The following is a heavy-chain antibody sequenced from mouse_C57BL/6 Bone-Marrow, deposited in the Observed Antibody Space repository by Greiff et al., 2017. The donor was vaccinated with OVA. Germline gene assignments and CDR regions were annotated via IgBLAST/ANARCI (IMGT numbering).Heavy chain of an antibody. V-gene: IGHV1-54*01. CDR1: GYAFTNYL. Sequence: VQLQQSGAELVRPGTSVKVSCKASGYAFTNYLIEWVKQRPGQGLEWIGVINPGSGGTNYNEKFKGKATLTADKSSSTAYMQLSSLTSEDSAVDFCARSKGLRLFAYWGQGTLVTVSA. CDR2: INPGSGGT. J-gene: IGHJ3*01. CDR3: ARSKGLRLFAY. D-gene: IGHD2-4*01.